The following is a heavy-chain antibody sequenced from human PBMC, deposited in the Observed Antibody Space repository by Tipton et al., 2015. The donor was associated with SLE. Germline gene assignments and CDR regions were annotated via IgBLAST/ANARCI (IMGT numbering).Heavy chain of an antibody. Sequence: SLRLSCEASGFTFGSYAMHWVRQAPGKGLEWVAVISFDESNKYYADSVRGRFTVSRDNTKNTLYLQMNSLRTEDTAVYYCAGGYCTSSICYEYYGMDVWGQGTTVTVSS. CDR3: AGGYCTSSICYEYYGMDV. CDR2: ISFDESNK. J-gene: IGHJ6*02. CDR1: GFTFGSYA. D-gene: IGHD2-2*01. V-gene: IGHV3-30*01.